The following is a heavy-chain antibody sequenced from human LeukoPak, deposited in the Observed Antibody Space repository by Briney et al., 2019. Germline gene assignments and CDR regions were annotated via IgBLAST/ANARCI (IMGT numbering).Heavy chain of an antibody. V-gene: IGHV1-18*01. J-gene: IGHJ3*02. CDR3: ARVSNYYDSSGYYLMGAFDI. CDR1: GYTFTSYG. D-gene: IGHD3-22*01. Sequence: GASVKVSCKASGYTFTSYGISWVRQAPGQGLEWMGWISAYNGNTNYAQKLQGRVTMTTDTSTSTAYMELRSLRSDDTAVYYCARVSNYYDSSGYYLMGAFDIWGQGTMVTVSS. CDR2: ISAYNGNT.